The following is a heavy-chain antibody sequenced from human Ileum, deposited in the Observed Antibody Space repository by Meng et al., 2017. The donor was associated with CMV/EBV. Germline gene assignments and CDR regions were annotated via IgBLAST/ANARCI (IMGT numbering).Heavy chain of an antibody. Sequence: GESLKISCAVSGFTFNNYGMHWVRQAPGKGLEWVAFIRFDGGNKYYANSVGGRFIISRDNFKNTLYLQMNSLGAEDTAVYYCAKAQLWVTGYYNGMDVWGQGTTVTVSS. D-gene: IGHD3-16*01. CDR1: GFTFNNYG. CDR2: IRFDGGNK. J-gene: IGHJ6*02. V-gene: IGHV3-30*02. CDR3: AKAQLWVTGYYNGMDV.